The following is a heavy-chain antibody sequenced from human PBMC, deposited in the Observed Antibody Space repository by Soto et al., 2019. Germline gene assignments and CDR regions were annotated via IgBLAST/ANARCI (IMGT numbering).Heavy chain of an antibody. V-gene: IGHV4-39*01. CDR2: IHYSGST. CDR3: ARIGGPMVRGVENWFDP. CDR1: GGSISRSSYY. Sequence: QLQLQESGPGLVKPSETLSLTCSVSGGSISRSSYYWGWIRQPPGKGLEWIGSIHYSGSTNYNPSLTIRVTISVDTSKNQFSRRLTSVTAADTAMYYCARIGGPMVRGVENWFDPWGQGILVTVSS. D-gene: IGHD3-10*01. J-gene: IGHJ5*02.